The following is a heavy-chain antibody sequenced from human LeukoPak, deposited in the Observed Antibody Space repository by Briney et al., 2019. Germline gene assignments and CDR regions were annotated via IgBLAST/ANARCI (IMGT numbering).Heavy chain of an antibody. Sequence: SETLSLTCTVSGGSISSYYWSWIRQPPGKGLEWIGYIYYSGSTNYNPSLKSRVTISVDTSKNQFSLKLSSVTAEDTAVYYCARTLTGYNWFDPWGQGTLVTVSS. J-gene: IGHJ5*02. D-gene: IGHD7-27*01. V-gene: IGHV4-59*01. CDR2: IYYSGST. CDR1: GGSISSYY. CDR3: ARTLTGYNWFDP.